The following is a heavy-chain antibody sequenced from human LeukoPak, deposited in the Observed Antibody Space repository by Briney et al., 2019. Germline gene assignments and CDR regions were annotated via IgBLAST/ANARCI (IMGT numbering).Heavy chain of an antibody. V-gene: IGHV4-38-2*01. CDR2: IYHSGST. CDR1: GYSISSGYY. CDR3: ATSITIFGVVIIGYFDY. J-gene: IGHJ4*02. Sequence: PSETLSPTCAVSGYSISSGYYWGWIRQPPGKGLEWIGSIYHSGSTYYNPSLKSRVTISVDTSKNQFSLKLSSVTAADTAVYYCATSITIFGVVIIGYFDYWGQGTLVTVSS. D-gene: IGHD3-3*01.